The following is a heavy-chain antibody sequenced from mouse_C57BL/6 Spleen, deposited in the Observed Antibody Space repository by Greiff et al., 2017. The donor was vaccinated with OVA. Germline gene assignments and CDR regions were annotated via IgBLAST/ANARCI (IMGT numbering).Heavy chain of an antibody. CDR3: ARAQSSYVYWYFDV. D-gene: IGHD6-5*01. Sequence: VQLQQPGAELVKPGASVKMSCKASGYTFTSYWITWVKQRPGQGLEWIGDIYPGSGSTNYNEKFKSKATLTVDTSSSTAYMQLSSLTSEDSAVYYCARAQSSYVYWYFDVWGTGTTVTVSS. J-gene: IGHJ1*03. CDR2: IYPGSGST. CDR1: GYTFTSYW. V-gene: IGHV1-55*01.